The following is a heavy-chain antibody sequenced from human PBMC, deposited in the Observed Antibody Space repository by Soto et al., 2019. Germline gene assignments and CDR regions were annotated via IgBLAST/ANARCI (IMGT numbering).Heavy chain of an antibody. V-gene: IGHV1-3*01. Sequence: QVQLVQSGAEVKKPGASVKVSCKASGYTFSNYALHWVRQAPGQRLEWMGWINADNGNTKYSQKFQGRVTFTRDTSASTAYMDLSSVRSEDTAVYYCASPSYGSGNYYWGQGTLVTVSS. CDR2: INADNGNT. D-gene: IGHD3-10*01. J-gene: IGHJ4*02. CDR1: GYTFSNYA. CDR3: ASPSYGSGNYY.